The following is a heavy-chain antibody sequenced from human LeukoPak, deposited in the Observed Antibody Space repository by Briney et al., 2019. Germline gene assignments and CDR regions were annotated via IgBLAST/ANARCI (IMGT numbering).Heavy chain of an antibody. V-gene: IGHV3-30-3*01. CDR1: GFTFSSYA. CDR3: ARGIAVAGPPFDY. CDR2: MSYDGSNK. D-gene: IGHD6-19*01. Sequence: PGRSLRLSCAASGFTFSSYAMHWVRQAPGKGLEWVAVMSYDGSNKYYADSVKGRFTISRDNSKNTLYLQMNSLRAEDTAVYYRARGIAVAGPPFDYRGQGTLVTVSS. J-gene: IGHJ4*02.